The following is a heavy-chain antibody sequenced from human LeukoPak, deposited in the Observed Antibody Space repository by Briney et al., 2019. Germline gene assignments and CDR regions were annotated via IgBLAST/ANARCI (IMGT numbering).Heavy chain of an antibody. D-gene: IGHD4-17*01. Sequence: SETLSLTCTVSGGSISSYYWSWIRQPPGKGLEWIGYIYYSGSTNYNPSLKSRVTMSVDTSKNQFSLKLSSVTAADTAVYYCARVPTTENWFDPWGQGTLVIVSS. J-gene: IGHJ5*02. CDR2: IYYSGST. CDR1: GGSISSYY. V-gene: IGHV4-59*01. CDR3: ARVPTTENWFDP.